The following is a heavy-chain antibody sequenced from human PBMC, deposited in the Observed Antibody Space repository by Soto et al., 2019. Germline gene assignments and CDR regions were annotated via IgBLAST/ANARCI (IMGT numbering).Heavy chain of an antibody. CDR2: IIPILGIA. V-gene: IGHV1-69*04. J-gene: IGHJ3*02. CDR1: GGTFSSYT. CDR3: ARDVVDIVVVVAAHGGYAFDI. D-gene: IGHD2-15*01. Sequence: ASVKVSCKASGGTFSSYTISWVRQAPGQGLEWMGRIIPILGIANYAQKFQGRVTITADKSTSTAYMELSSLRSEDTAVYYCARDVVDIVVVVAAHGGYAFDIWGQGTMVTVSS.